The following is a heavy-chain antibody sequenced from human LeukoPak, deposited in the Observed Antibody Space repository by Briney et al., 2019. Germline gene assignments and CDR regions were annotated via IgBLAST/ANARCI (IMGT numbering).Heavy chain of an antibody. CDR2: ICSSGII. J-gene: IGHJ4*02. CDR3: AQGYSAHNFWSGRRFVY. Sequence: GGSLTITSAASALTFNRYERDCIRQAPGKGLEWVSYICSSGIINYADSVKGRFTISRDNAKNSLYLQMNSLRAEDTAVYYCAQGYSAHNFWSGRRFVYWGQGALVTVSS. V-gene: IGHV3-48*03. CDR1: ALTFNRYE. D-gene: IGHD3-3*01.